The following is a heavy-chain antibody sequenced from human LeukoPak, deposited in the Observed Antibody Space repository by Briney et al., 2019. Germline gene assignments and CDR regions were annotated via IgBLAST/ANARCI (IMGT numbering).Heavy chain of an antibody. CDR3: ATESPSCGGDCFGY. CDR1: GFTVSSNY. Sequence: GGSLRLSCAASGFTVSSNYMSWVRQAPGKGLEWVSVIYSGGTTYYADSMKGRFTISRDNSKNTLYLQMNSLRAADTAVYYCATESPSCGGDCFGYWGQGTLVTVSS. CDR2: IYSGGTT. D-gene: IGHD2-21*01. V-gene: IGHV3-53*01. J-gene: IGHJ4*02.